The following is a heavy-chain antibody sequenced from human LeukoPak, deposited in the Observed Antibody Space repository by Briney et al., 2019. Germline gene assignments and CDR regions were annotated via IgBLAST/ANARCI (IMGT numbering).Heavy chain of an antibody. D-gene: IGHD3-3*01. CDR2: IYYSGST. CDR1: GGSISSSSYY. J-gene: IGHJ3*02. CDR3: ARDLEASVMDSDDAFDI. Sequence: SETLSLTCTVSGGSISSSSYYWGWIRQPPGKGLEWIGSIYYSGSTYYNPSLKSRVTISVDTSKNQFSLKLSSVTAADTAVYYCARDLEASVMDSDDAFDIWGQGTMVTVSS. V-gene: IGHV4-39*07.